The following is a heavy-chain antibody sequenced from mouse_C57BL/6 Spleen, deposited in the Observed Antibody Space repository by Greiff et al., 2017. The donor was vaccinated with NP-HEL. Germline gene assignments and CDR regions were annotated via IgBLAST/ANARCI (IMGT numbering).Heavy chain of an antibody. CDR3: ARSRRDLAY. CDR1: GYTFTGYW. D-gene: IGHD3-3*01. CDR2: ILPGSGST. Sequence: QVQLQQSGAELMKPGASVKLSCKATGYTFTGYWIEWVKQRPGNGLEWIGEILPGSGSTNFNEKFKGKATFTADKSSNTAYMQLSSLTTADSAIXYYARSRRDLAYWGQGTLVTVSA. J-gene: IGHJ3*01. V-gene: IGHV1-9*01.